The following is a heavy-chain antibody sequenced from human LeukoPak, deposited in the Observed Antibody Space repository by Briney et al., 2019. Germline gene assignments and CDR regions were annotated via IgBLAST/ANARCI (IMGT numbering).Heavy chain of an antibody. D-gene: IGHD2-2*01. CDR2: MYYTGGT. CDR3: ARLVRYCSTNSCYPFDF. CDR1: GXSISISSDY. J-gene: IGHJ4*02. V-gene: IGHV4-39*01. Sequence: SETLSLTCTVSGXSISISSDYWAWIRQPPGKGLECIGSMYYTGGTYYNPSLKSRVTISIDTSKNQFSLKLNSVTAADTAVYYCARLVRYCSTNSCYPFDFWGQGTLVTVSS.